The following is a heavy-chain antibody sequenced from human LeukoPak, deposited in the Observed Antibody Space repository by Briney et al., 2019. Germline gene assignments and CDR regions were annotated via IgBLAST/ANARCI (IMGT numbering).Heavy chain of an antibody. CDR3: ARDECAGECINAFDP. J-gene: IGHJ5*02. Sequence: ASVKVSCKAFGYTFTAYYIHWMRQAPGQGIEWMGWINPSEGATRYAPKFQGRVTMTGDTSTSTVYMDLSSLTSDDTAVYFCARDECAGECINAFDPWGQGTLVTVSS. CDR2: INPSEGAT. V-gene: IGHV1-2*02. D-gene: IGHD2-21*01. CDR1: GYTFTAYY.